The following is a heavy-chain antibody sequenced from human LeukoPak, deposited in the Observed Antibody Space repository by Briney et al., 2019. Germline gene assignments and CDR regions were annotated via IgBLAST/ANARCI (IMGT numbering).Heavy chain of an antibody. J-gene: IGHJ4*02. CDR3: AKEIDCSGGTCYEGVFDY. V-gene: IGHV3-33*06. CDR1: GFTFSSYA. Sequence: PGGSLRLSCAASGFTFSSYAMYWVRQAPGKGLERVAAIWYDGSNKYYADSVKGRFTISRDNSKNTLYLQINSLRAEDTAVYYCAKEIDCSGGTCYEGVFDYWGQGTLVTVSS. CDR2: IWYDGSNK. D-gene: IGHD2-15*01.